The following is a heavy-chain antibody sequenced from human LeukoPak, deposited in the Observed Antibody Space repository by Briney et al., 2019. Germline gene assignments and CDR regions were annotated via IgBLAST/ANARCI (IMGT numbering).Heavy chain of an antibody. V-gene: IGHV3-53*04. CDR2: IYSGAGT. D-gene: IGHD6-13*01. CDR3: ARIAAAGPFDY. CDR1: GFTVINNY. Sequence: GGSLRLSCAASGFTVINNYMTWVRQAPGKGLEWVSVIYSGAGTNYADSVKGRFTISRHNSQNTLYLQMNSLRTEDTAVYYCARIAAAGPFDYWGQGILVTVSS. J-gene: IGHJ4*02.